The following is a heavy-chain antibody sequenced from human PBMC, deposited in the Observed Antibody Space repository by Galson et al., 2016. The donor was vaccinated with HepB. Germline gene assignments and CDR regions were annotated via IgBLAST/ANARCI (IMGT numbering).Heavy chain of an antibody. J-gene: IGHJ4*02. CDR3: ARVPIPGYFDY. CDR1: GGSTSSGDYY. CDR2: IYYSGNT. Sequence: SLTCTVSGGSTSSGDYYWSWIRQPPGKGLEWIGFIYYSGNTYYNPSLKSRVTISGDISENYFSLKVTSVTAADTAFYYCARVPIPGYFDYWGQGILVTVSS. V-gene: IGHV4-30-4*01. D-gene: IGHD1-14*01.